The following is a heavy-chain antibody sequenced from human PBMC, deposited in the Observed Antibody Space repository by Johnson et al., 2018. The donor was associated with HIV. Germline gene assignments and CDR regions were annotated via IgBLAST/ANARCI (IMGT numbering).Heavy chain of an antibody. D-gene: IGHD6-13*01. CDR1: GFTFSSYA. Sequence: QVQLVESGGGVVQSGRSLRLSCAASGFTFSSYAMHWVRQAPGKGLEWVAVIWYDGSNKYYADSLKGRFTISRDNSKDTLYLQMNGLRAEDTALYYCARERYGSPGGHAFDIWGQGTMVTVSS. J-gene: IGHJ3*02. V-gene: IGHV3-33*08. CDR2: IWYDGSNK. CDR3: ARERYGSPGGHAFDI.